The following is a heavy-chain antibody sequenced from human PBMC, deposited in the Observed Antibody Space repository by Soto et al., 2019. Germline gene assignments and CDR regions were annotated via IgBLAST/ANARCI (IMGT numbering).Heavy chain of an antibody. J-gene: IGHJ6*04. CDR1: GYTFKYYC. D-gene: IGHD2-15*01. Sequence: HRGGSLRLSCAASGYTFKYYCVHWLRQAPGQGLVWVSHIHSDGSSTTYADSVKGRFTISRDNAKNTLYLQMNSLRAEDTAVYYCARGDKGGFDLWGKGTTVTVSS. CDR2: IHSDGSST. V-gene: IGHV3-74*01. CDR3: ARGDKGGFDL.